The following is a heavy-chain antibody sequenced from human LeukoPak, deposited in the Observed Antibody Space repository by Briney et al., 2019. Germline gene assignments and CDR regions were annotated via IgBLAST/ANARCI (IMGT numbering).Heavy chain of an antibody. Sequence: PGGSLRLSCAASGFTFSSYSMNWVRQAPGKGLEWVSSISSSSSYIYYADSVKGRFTISRGNAKNSLYLQMNSLRAEDTAVYYCARDLVPSYYDSSGFGYWGQGTLVTVSS. CDR3: ARDLVPSYYDSSGFGY. CDR2: ISSSSSYI. J-gene: IGHJ4*02. D-gene: IGHD3-22*01. CDR1: GFTFSSYS. V-gene: IGHV3-21*01.